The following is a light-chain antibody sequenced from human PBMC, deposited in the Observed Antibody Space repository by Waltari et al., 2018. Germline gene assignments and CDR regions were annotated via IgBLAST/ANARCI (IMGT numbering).Light chain of an antibody. CDR1: STDVGGYNY. J-gene: IGLJ1*01. Sequence: QSALTQPPSASGSLGQSVTISCTGTSTDVGGYNYVPWYQQHPGKVPKLIINEVSQRPSGVPDRFSGSKSGNTASLTVSGLQAEDEADYYCSSYAGSNNYVFGTGTKVTVL. CDR2: EVS. CDR3: SSYAGSNNYV. V-gene: IGLV2-8*01.